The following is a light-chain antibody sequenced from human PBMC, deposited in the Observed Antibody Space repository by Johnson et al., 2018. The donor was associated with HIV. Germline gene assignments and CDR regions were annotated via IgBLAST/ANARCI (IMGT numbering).Light chain of an antibody. J-gene: IGLJ1*01. CDR2: DNN. CDR1: SSNIGNNY. V-gene: IGLV1-51*01. CDR3: GTWDSSLSALYV. Sequence: QAVLTQPHSVSAAPGQKVTISCSGSSSNIGNNYVSWYQQVPGAAPKLLIYDNNKRPSGIPDRFSGSKSSTSATLGITGLQTGDEADYYCGTWDSSLSALYVFGTGTKVTVL.